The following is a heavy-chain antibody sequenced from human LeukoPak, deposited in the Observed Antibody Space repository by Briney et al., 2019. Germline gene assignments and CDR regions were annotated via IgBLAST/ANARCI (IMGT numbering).Heavy chain of an antibody. CDR3: AKEPWEPNRGGP. D-gene: IGHD1-14*01. V-gene: IGHV3-23*01. J-gene: IGHJ5*02. CDR2: NSGSGGST. Sequence: GGPLTLSCTPSGFTVSSNYMSWPRQAPGRALEWVSGNSGSGGSTDYADCEKGRFTIHRNNYKNTLYLQINSQRAEHSAVYYCAKEPWEPNRGGPWGKGSLVTVSS. CDR1: GFTVSSNY.